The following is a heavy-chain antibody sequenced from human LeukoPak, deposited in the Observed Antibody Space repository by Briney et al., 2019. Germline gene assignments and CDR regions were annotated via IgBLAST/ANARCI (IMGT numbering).Heavy chain of an antibody. D-gene: IGHD2-2*01. Sequence: EASVKVSCKASGYTFTGYYMHWVRQAPGQGLEWMGWINPNSGGTNYAQKFQGRVTMTRDTSISTAYMELSRLRSDDTAVYYCVRGVGYCSSTSCPHFDYWGQGTLVTVSS. V-gene: IGHV1-2*02. CDR2: INPNSGGT. CDR3: VRGVGYCSSTSCPHFDY. J-gene: IGHJ4*02. CDR1: GYTFTGYY.